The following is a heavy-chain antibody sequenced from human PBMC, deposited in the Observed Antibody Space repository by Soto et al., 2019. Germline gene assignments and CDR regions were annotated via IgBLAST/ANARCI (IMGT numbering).Heavy chain of an antibody. D-gene: IGHD3-22*01. CDR1: GFSFSTFG. CDR3: ASIYYYDSSGFSDFDY. V-gene: IGHV3-30*03. CDR2: LSHDGKNE. J-gene: IGHJ4*02. Sequence: GGSLRLSCTASGFSFSTFGMHWVRQAPGKGLEWVGVLSHDGKNEYYADSVKGRFTISRDNSKKTLYLQMSSLRAEDTAVYYCASIYYYDSSGFSDFDYWGQGTLVTVSS.